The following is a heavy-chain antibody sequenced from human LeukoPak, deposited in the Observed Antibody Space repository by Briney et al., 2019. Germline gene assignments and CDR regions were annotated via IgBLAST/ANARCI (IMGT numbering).Heavy chain of an antibody. CDR1: GFTFSSYW. V-gene: IGHV3-74*01. CDR3: ARAPREDSYGTYYFDY. D-gene: IGHD5-18*01. Sequence: GGSLRLSCAASGFTFSSYWMHWVRQAPGKGLVWVSRINSDGSSTSYADSVKGRFTISRDNAKNTLYLQMNSPRAEDTAVYYCARAPREDSYGTYYFDYWGQGTLVTVSS. J-gene: IGHJ4*02. CDR2: INSDGSST.